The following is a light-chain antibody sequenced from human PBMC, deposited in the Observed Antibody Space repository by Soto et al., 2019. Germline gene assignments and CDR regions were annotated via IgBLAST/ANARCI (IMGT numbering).Light chain of an antibody. CDR3: KSYAGSNTYV. V-gene: IGLV2-8*01. CDR1: KNDIGVYDF. J-gene: IGLJ1*01. CDR2: EVV. Sequence: QSALAQPPSASGSPGQSVTISCTGTKNDIGVYDFVSWYQHHPGKAPRLIIYEVVQRPSGVPGRFSGSKSGNTASLTVSGLQAADEADYFCKSYAGSNTYVFGRGTKVTVL.